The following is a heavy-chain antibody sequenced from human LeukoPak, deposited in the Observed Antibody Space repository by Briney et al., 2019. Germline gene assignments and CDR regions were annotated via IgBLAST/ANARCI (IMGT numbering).Heavy chain of an antibody. V-gene: IGHV3-23*01. J-gene: IGHJ3*02. D-gene: IGHD1-26*01. Sequence: GGSLRLSCAASGFTFSSYAMSWVRQAPGKGLEWVSAISGSGGSTYYADSMKGRLTISRDNAENSLYLEMNSLRVEDTAVYYCARDQVVGANVRDALDIWGQGTMVTVSS. CDR2: ISGSGGST. CDR3: ARDQVVGANVRDALDI. CDR1: GFTFSSYA.